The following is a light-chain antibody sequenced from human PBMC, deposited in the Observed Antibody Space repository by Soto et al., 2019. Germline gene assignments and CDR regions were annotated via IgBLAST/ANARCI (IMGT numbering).Light chain of an antibody. J-gene: IGKJ4*01. Sequence: EFVLTQSPATLSLSPGERATLSCRASRSVSNYLVWYQQKPGQAPRLLIYDASKRAPGVPARFSGSGSATDFTLTIDSLEPEDTGVYYCQQYNNWVTFGGGTKVDLK. CDR1: RSVSNY. V-gene: IGKV3-11*01. CDR2: DAS. CDR3: QQYNNWVT.